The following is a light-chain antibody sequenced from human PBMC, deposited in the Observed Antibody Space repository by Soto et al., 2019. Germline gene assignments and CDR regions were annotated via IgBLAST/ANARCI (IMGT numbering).Light chain of an antibody. J-gene: IGLJ2*01. Sequence: QSALTQPASVSGSPGQSITISCTGTTNDVGGYDLVSWYQHHPGKAPPLIIFEANKRPSGVSDRFSGSKSGNTASLTISALRTEDEADYSCCSFAGGAIFVFGGGTKLTVL. CDR1: TNDVGGYDL. CDR2: EAN. V-gene: IGLV2-23*02. CDR3: CSFAGGAIFV.